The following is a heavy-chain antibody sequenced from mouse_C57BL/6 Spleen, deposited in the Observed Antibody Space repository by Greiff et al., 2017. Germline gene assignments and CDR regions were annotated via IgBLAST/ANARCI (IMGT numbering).Heavy chain of an antibody. CDR1: GYAFSSSW. CDR2: IYPGDGDT. Sequence: VQLQQSGPELVKPGASVKISCKASGYAFSSSWMNWVKQRPGKGLEWIGRIYPGDGDTNYNGKFKGKATLTADKSSSTAYMQLSSLTSEDSAVYFCARSGYDGYYYFDYWGQGTTLTVSS. D-gene: IGHD2-3*01. CDR3: ARSGYDGYYYFDY. V-gene: IGHV1-82*01. J-gene: IGHJ2*01.